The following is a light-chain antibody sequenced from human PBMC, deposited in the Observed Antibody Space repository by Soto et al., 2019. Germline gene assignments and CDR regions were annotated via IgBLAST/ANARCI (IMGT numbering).Light chain of an antibody. CDR3: QKYSSAPV. J-gene: IGKJ3*01. CDR2: AAS. Sequence: DIQMTQSPTSLSASVGDRVTITCRASQGIRNFVAWYQQKPGQAPKLLIYAASTLQSGVPSRFSGGGSGTDFIPTINSLQPEYVATYSWQKYSSAPVFGPGTKVEIK. CDR1: QGIRNF. V-gene: IGKV1-27*01.